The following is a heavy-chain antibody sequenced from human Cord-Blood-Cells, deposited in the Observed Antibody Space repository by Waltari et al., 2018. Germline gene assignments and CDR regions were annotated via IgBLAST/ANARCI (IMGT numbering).Heavy chain of an antibody. CDR1: GFTFSSYG. J-gene: IGHJ4*02. CDR2: IWDDGSNK. D-gene: IGHD1-7*01. V-gene: IGHV3-33*01. CDR3: ARGRGITGTTDY. Sequence: QVQLVESGGGVVQPGRSLRLSCAASGFTFSSYGMHWVRQAPGKGLEWVAVIWDDGSNKYYAGSVKGRFTISRDNSKNTLYLQMNSLRAEDTAVYYCARGRGITGTTDYWGQGTLVTVSS.